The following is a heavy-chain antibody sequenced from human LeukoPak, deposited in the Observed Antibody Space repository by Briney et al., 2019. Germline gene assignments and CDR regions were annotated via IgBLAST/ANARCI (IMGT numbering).Heavy chain of an antibody. CDR3: AKGVRIRRGSGSYLDY. Sequence: GGSLRLSCVASGFTFSDHGFHWVRQAPGKGLEWVAFIRYDGSNTYYTDSVKGRFTISRDNSKNTLYLQMNSLRAEDTAVYYCAKGVRIRRGSGSYLDYWGQGTLVTVSS. CDR2: IRYDGSNT. V-gene: IGHV3-30*02. CDR1: GFTFSDHG. D-gene: IGHD1-26*01. J-gene: IGHJ4*02.